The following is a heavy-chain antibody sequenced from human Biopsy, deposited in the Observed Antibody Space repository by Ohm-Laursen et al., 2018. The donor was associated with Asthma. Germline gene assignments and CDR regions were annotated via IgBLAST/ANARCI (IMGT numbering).Heavy chain of an antibody. D-gene: IGHD5-18*01. V-gene: IGHV3-23*01. Sequence: SLRLSCTASGFTFSSYAMSWVRQAPGKGLEWVSAISGSGGSTYYADSVKGRFTISRDNSKNTLYLQMSSLRVEDTAVYYCARFKRGYSYGYAGVFDYWGQGTLVTVSS. CDR1: GFTFSSYA. CDR3: ARFKRGYSYGYAGVFDY. J-gene: IGHJ4*02. CDR2: ISGSGGST.